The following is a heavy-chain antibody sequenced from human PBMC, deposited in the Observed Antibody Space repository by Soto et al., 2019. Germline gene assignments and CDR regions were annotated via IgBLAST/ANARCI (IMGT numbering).Heavy chain of an antibody. CDR2: ISSSSSYI. CDR3: ARDTIFGVVIPCFDP. Sequence: PGGSLRLSCAASGFTFSSYSMNWVRQAPGKGLEWVSSISSSSSYIYYADSVKGRFTIPRDNAKNSLYLQMNSLRAEDTAVYYCARDTIFGVVIPCFDPWGQGTLVTVSS. J-gene: IGHJ5*02. D-gene: IGHD3-3*01. CDR1: GFTFSSYS. V-gene: IGHV3-21*01.